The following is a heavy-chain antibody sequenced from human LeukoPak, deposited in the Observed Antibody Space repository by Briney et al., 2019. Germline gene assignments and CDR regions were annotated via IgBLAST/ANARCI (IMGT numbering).Heavy chain of an antibody. J-gene: IGHJ3*02. CDR2: IYYSGST. CDR1: GGSISSYY. D-gene: IGHD1-26*01. V-gene: IGHV4-59*08. Sequence: PSETLSLTCTVSGGSISSYYWSWIRQPPGKGLEWIGYIYYSGSTNYNPSLKSRVTISVDTAKNQFSLKLSSVTAADTAVYYCARHTKFVGATGGDPAFDIWGQGTMVTVSS. CDR3: ARHTKFVGATGGDPAFDI.